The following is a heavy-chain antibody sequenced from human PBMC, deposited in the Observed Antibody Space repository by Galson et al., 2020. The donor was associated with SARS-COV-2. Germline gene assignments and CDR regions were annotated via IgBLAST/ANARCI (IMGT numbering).Heavy chain of an antibody. Sequence: SETLSLTCDVSGVSMSTGNWWSWVRQPPGKGLEWIGEIFHTGTTNYNPSLKSRVMISLDTSKNQFSLTLTSVTAADTAVYYCASAPWDLIDHYYYGMDVWGQGTTVIVSS. D-gene: IGHD1-26*01. CDR2: IFHTGTT. J-gene: IGHJ6*02. CDR1: GVSMSTGNW. V-gene: IGHV4-4*02. CDR3: ASAPWDLIDHYYYGMDV.